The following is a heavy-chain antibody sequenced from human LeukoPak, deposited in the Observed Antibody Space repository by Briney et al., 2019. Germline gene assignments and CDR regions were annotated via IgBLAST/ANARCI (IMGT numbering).Heavy chain of an antibody. V-gene: IGHV3-30-3*01. Sequence: PGGSLRLSCAASGFTFSSYAMHWVRQAPGKGLEWVAVISYDGSNKYYADSVKGRFTISRDNSKNTLYLQMNSLRAEDTAVYYCAGSIAAAWGSFDYWGQGTLVTVSS. CDR2: ISYDGSNK. CDR3: AGSIAAAWGSFDY. J-gene: IGHJ4*02. D-gene: IGHD6-13*01. CDR1: GFTFSSYA.